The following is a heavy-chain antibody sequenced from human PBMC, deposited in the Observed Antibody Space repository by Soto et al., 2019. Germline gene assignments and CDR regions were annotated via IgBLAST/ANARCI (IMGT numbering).Heavy chain of an antibody. D-gene: IGHD5-18*01. V-gene: IGHV3-15*07. CDR1: GFTFTNAW. Sequence: PGGSLRLSCAASGFTFTNAWMNWVRQAPGKGLEWVGRIKSKTDGGTTEYAQPMKGRFTISRDDSKNALYLEMNSLRNEDTAVYYCTTDAGMVTHAFDIWGQGAMVTVSS. CDR3: TTDAGMVTHAFDI. CDR2: IKSKTDGGTT. J-gene: IGHJ3*02.